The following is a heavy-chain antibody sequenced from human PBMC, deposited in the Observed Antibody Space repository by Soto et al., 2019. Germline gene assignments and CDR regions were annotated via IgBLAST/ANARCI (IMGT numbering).Heavy chain of an antibody. Sequence: QVTLKESGPVLVKPTETLTLTCTVSGFTLSNARMGVSWIRQPPGKALEWLAHIFSNDEKSYSTSLKSRLTISKDTSKSQVVLTMTNMDPVDTATYYCAPISGPYYYYGMDVWGQGTTATVSS. J-gene: IGHJ6*02. CDR1: GFTLSNARMG. V-gene: IGHV2-26*01. D-gene: IGHD3-10*01. CDR2: IFSNDEK. CDR3: APISGPYYYYGMDV.